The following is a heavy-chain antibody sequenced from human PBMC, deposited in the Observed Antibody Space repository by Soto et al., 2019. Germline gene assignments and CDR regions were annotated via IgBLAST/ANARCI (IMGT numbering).Heavy chain of an antibody. D-gene: IGHD6-13*01. V-gene: IGHV1-3*01. CDR1: GYTFTSYE. CDR3: ARDLRDIAAAVTGHPYYYCSSLDV. Sequence: SVKVSCKASGYTFTSYERTWLRQAPGQRLEWMGWINAGNGNTKYSQKFQGRVTITRDTSASTAYMELSSLRSEDTAVYYCARDLRDIAAAVTGHPYYYCSSLDVWGKGTPVPVSS. CDR2: INAGNGNT. J-gene: IGHJ6*03.